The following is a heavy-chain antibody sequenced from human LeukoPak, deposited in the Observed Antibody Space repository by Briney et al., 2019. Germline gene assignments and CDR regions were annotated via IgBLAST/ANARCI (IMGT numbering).Heavy chain of an antibody. Sequence: GGSLRLSCAASGFSFSDYWVSWVSQAPGKGLEWVSAISGSGGSTYYADSVKGRFTISRDNSKNTLYLQMNSLRAEDTAVYYCAKDHYDSSGYYPNWFDPWGQGTLVTVSS. D-gene: IGHD3-22*01. J-gene: IGHJ5*02. V-gene: IGHV3-23*01. CDR1: GFSFSDYW. CDR2: ISGSGGST. CDR3: AKDHYDSSGYYPNWFDP.